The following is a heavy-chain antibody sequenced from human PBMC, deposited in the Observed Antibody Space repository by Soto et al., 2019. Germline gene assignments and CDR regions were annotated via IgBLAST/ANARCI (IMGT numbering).Heavy chain of an antibody. CDR1: GGSISSGDYY. D-gene: IGHD3-22*01. CDR3: ARDSSGYYYPGPFDY. Sequence: PSETLSLTCTVSGGSISSGDYYWSWIRQPPGKGLEWIGYIYYSGSTYYNPSLKSRVTISVDTSKNQFSLKLSSVTAADTAVYYCARDSSGYYYPGPFDYWGQGTLVTV. CDR2: IYYSGST. J-gene: IGHJ4*02. V-gene: IGHV4-30-4*01.